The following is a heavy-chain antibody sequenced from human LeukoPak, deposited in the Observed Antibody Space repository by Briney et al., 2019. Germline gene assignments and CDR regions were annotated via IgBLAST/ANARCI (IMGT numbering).Heavy chain of an antibody. Sequence: PGGSLRLSCTASGFTFGDYAMSWVRQAPGKGLEWVSVIYSGGSTYYADSVKGRFTISRDNSKNTLYLQMNSLRAEDTAVYYCARGSQWLPPDYWGQGTLVTVSS. CDR2: IYSGGST. CDR3: ARGSQWLPPDY. V-gene: IGHV3-53*01. D-gene: IGHD3-22*01. J-gene: IGHJ4*02. CDR1: GFTFGDYA.